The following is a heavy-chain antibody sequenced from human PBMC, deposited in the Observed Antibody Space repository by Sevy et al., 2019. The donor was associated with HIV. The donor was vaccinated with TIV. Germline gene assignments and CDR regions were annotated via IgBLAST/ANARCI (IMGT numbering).Heavy chain of an antibody. D-gene: IGHD3-22*01. Sequence: ASVKVSCKASGYTFTDYYLHWLRQAPGQGLEWMGWINPNTGATNYAQKFKGRFTMTRDTSMSTAFMDLTRLRSDDTAVYYCAKLLIVVDDGFDVWGQGTMVTVSS. V-gene: IGHV1-2*02. CDR2: INPNTGAT. CDR3: AKLLIVVDDGFDV. J-gene: IGHJ3*01. CDR1: GYTFTDYY.